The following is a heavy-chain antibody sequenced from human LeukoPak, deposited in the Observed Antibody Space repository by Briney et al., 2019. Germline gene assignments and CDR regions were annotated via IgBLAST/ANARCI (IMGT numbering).Heavy chain of an antibody. CDR1: GASITNDDYY. V-gene: IGHV4-31*03. J-gene: IGHJ5*02. CDR2: IYFSGST. D-gene: IGHD2-2*01. Sequence: SETLSLTCTVSGASITNDDYYWSWIRRHPGKGLEWIGYIYFSGSTYYNPTLKSRASVSVDTSKSQFSLRLTSVTAADTAVYYCARRAPFSNWFDPWGQGTLVIVSS. CDR3: ARRAPFSNWFDP.